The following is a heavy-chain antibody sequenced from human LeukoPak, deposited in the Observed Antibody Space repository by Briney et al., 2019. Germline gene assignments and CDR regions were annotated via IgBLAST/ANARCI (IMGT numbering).Heavy chain of an antibody. Sequence: MPSETLSLTCTVSGGSISSSSYYWGWIRQPPGKGLEWIGSIYHSGSTYYNPSLKSRVTISVDTSKNQFSLKLSSVTAADTAVYYCARDSGITIFGVVISPFDYWGQGTLVTVSS. CDR3: ARDSGITIFGVVISPFDY. J-gene: IGHJ4*02. D-gene: IGHD3-3*01. V-gene: IGHV4-39*07. CDR1: GGSISSSSYY. CDR2: IYHSGST.